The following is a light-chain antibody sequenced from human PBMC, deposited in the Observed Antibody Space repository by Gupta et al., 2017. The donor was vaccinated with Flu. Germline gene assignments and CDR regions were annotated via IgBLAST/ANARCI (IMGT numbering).Light chain of an antibody. Sequence: QSALPQPASVSGSPGPPITISCTGSSSDIGYYSYVSWYHHYPGKAPKLIIYEVSNRPSGVSNRFSGSKSGNTASLTISGLQAEDEADYYCSSYSSSSSLIVFGGGTKLTVL. CDR2: EVS. CDR1: SSDIGYYSY. V-gene: IGLV2-14*01. CDR3: SSYSSSSSLIV. J-gene: IGLJ2*01.